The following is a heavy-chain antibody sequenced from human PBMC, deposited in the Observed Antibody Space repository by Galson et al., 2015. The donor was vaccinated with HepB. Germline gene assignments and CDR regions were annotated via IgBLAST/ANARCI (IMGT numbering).Heavy chain of an antibody. CDR2: IYYSGST. V-gene: IGHV4-31*03. J-gene: IGHJ4*02. CDR3: ARGPSSGWSISYSDY. CDR1: GGSLSSGTHY. D-gene: IGHD6-19*01. Sequence: TLSLTCTVSGGSLSSGTHYWSWIRQHPGKGLEWIGYIYYSGSTYYNPSLKSRVTISVDTSKNQFSLKLSSVTAADTAVYYCARGPSSGWSISYSDYWGQGTLVTVSS.